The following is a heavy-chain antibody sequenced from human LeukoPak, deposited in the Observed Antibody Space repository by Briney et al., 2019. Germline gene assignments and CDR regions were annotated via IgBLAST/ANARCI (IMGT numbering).Heavy chain of an antibody. Sequence: GASVKVSCKASGYTFNSYGISWVRQAPGQGLEWMGRIIPILGIANYAQKSQGRVTITADKSTSTAYMELSSLRSEDTAVYYCARAPLRSYYDSSGYLDYWGQGTLVTVSS. J-gene: IGHJ4*02. CDR2: IIPILGIA. D-gene: IGHD3-22*01. CDR3: ARAPLRSYYDSSGYLDY. CDR1: GYTFNSYG. V-gene: IGHV1-69*04.